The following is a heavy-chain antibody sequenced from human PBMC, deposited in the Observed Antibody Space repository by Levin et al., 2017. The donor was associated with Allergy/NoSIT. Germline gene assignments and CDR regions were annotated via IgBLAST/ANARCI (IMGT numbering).Heavy chain of an antibody. J-gene: IGHJ4*02. CDR1: GYTFTSYD. CDR3: ARSRGPNYDSSGYYYFLAY. D-gene: IGHD3-22*01. V-gene: IGHV1-8*01. CDR2: MNPNSGNT. Sequence: ASVKVSCKASGYTFTSYDINWVRQATGQGLEWMGWMNPNSGNTGYAQKFQGRVTMTRNTSISTAYMELSSLRSEDTAVYYCARSRGPNYDSSGYYYFLAYWGQGTLVTVSS.